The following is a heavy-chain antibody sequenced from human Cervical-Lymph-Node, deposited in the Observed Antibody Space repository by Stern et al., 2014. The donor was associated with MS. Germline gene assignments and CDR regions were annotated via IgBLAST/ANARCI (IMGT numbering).Heavy chain of an antibody. V-gene: IGHV4-39*01. CDR1: GDSISSYTHY. D-gene: IGHD2-8*02. Sequence: VQLVESGPGLVKPSETLSLTCAVSGDSISSYTHYWAWIRQPPGKGLEWIGSVYYSGAPYYNPSLKSPVTIYVDTSQNYFSLGLNSVTAADTAVYYCAKHACTGAACPFDLWGQGTLVTVSS. CDR3: AKHACTGAACPFDL. J-gene: IGHJ4*02. CDR2: VYYSGAP.